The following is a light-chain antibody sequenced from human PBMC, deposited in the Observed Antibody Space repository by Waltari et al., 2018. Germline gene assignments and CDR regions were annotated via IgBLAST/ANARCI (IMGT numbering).Light chain of an antibody. V-gene: IGLV1-36*01. CDR2: YDD. CDR3: AAWDDSLNGWV. Sequence: QSVLTHPPSVSDAPRQSVTISCPGSSSNIGNNPVTWYQQPPGKAPKLLIYYDDLLPSGVSDRFSGSKSGTSASLAISGLQSEDEADYYCAAWDDSLNGWVFGGGTKLTVL. J-gene: IGLJ3*02. CDR1: SSNIGNNP.